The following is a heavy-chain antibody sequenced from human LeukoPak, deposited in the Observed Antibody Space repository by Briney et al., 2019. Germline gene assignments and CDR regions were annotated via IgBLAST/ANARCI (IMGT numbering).Heavy chain of an antibody. J-gene: IGHJ4*02. CDR2: IYYSGST. CDR3: ASKKGRSNQFDY. Sequence: PSETLSLTCTDSGGSISSYYWSWLRQPPGKGLEWIGYIYYSGSTNYNPSLKSRVTISVDTSKNQFSLKLSSVTAADTAVYYCASKKGRSNQFDYWGQGTLVTVSS. CDR1: GGSISSYY. D-gene: IGHD4-11*01. V-gene: IGHV4-59*08.